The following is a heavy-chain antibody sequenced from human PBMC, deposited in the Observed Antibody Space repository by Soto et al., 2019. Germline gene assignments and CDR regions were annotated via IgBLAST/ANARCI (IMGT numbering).Heavy chain of an antibody. CDR1: GYTFTSYG. Sequence: GASVKVSCKASGYTFTSYGISWVRQAPGQGLEWMGWISAYNGNTNYAQKPQGRVTMTTDTSTSTAYMELRSLRSDDTAVYYCARVGRVVVAATYYFDYWGQGTLVTVSS. CDR2: ISAYNGNT. J-gene: IGHJ4*02. CDR3: ARVGRVVVAATYYFDY. D-gene: IGHD2-15*01. V-gene: IGHV1-18*01.